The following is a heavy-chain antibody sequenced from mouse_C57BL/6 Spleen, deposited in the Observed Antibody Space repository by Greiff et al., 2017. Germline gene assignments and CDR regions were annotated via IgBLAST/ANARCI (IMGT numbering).Heavy chain of an antibody. D-gene: IGHD4-1*02. J-gene: IGHJ2*01. CDR1: GYTFTDYN. Sequence: EVKLEESGPELVKPGASVKMSCKASGYTFTDYNMHWVKKSHGKSLEWIGYINPNNGGTSYNQKFKGKATLTVNKSSSTAYMELRSLTSEDSAVYYCARSNFYFDYWGQGTTLTVSS. CDR2: INPNNGGT. V-gene: IGHV1-22*01. CDR3: ARSNFYFDY.